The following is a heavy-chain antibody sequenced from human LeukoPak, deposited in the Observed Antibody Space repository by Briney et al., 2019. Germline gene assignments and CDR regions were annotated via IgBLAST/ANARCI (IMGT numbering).Heavy chain of an antibody. CDR1: GFTFSDYY. J-gene: IGHJ5*02. V-gene: IGHV3-11*01. Sequence: GGSLRLSCAASGFTFSDYYMSWIRQAPGKGLEWVSYISGSGSTIYYADSVKGRFTISRDNAKNSLYLQMNSLRAEDTAVYYCAGQTYYYGSGDSFDPWGRGTLVTVSS. CDR2: ISGSGSTI. CDR3: AGQTYYYGSGDSFDP. D-gene: IGHD3-10*01.